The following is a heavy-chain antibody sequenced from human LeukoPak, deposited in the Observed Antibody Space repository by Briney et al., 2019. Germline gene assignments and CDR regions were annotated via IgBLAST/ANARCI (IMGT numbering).Heavy chain of an antibody. D-gene: IGHD3-10*01. CDR3: ARDRGDC. CDR1: GFTFSSYV. V-gene: IGHV3-30-3*01. CDR2: ISYDGSNK. J-gene: IGHJ4*02. Sequence: AGRSLRLSCAASGFTFSSYVMHWVRQAPGKGLEWVAVISYDGSNKYYADSVKGRFTISRDNSKNTLYLQMNSLRTEDTAVYYCARDRGDCWGQGTLVTVSS.